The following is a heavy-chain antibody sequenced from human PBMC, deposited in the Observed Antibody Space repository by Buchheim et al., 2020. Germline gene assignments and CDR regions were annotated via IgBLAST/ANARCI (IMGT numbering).Heavy chain of an antibody. D-gene: IGHD3-3*01. CDR2: ISYDGSNK. Sequence: QVQLVESGGGVVQPGRSLRLSCAASGFTFSSYGMHWVRQAPGKGLEWVAVISYDGSNKYYADSVKGRFTISRDNSKNTLYLPMNSLRAEDTAVYYCAKEAGPFDFWSGYYYYYYYGMDVWGQGTT. V-gene: IGHV3-30*18. CDR1: GFTFSSYG. J-gene: IGHJ6*02. CDR3: AKEAGPFDFWSGYYYYYYYGMDV.